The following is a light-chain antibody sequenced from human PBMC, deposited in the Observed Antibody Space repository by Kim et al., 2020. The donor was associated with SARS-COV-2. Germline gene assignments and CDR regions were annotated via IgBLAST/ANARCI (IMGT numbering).Light chain of an antibody. CDR3: AAWDAFLNAVV. Sequence: QRVPTSCSGSRSNIGNNAVSWYQHVPGKAPKLLIYYDDLVPSGGSDRFSGSKSGTSASLAISRLQYDDEGHYYCAAWDAFLNAVVFGGGTQLTVL. CDR1: RSNIGNNA. V-gene: IGLV1-36*01. CDR2: YDD. J-gene: IGLJ2*01.